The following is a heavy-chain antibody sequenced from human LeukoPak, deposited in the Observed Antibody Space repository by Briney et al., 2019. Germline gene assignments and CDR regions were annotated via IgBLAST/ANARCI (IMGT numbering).Heavy chain of an antibody. Sequence: SETLPLTCTVSGGSISSGAYYWSWVRQLPEKGLDWIGYIGYTGDTYYNPSLRSRTTISKDTSKTQFSLRLNSLTAADTAVYYCARVAAATTNPRFDFWGQGTLVTVSS. V-gene: IGHV4-31*03. D-gene: IGHD1-1*01. J-gene: IGHJ4*02. CDR2: IGYTGDT. CDR1: GGSISSGAYY. CDR3: ARVAAATTNPRFDF.